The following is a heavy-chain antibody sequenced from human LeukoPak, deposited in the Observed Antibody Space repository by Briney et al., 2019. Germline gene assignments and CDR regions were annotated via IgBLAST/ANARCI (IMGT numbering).Heavy chain of an antibody. CDR1: GFTVSANY. CDR2: IYSSGST. J-gene: IGHJ5*02. Sequence: GGSLRLSCAASGFTVSANYMSWVRQAPGKGLEWVSLIYSSGSTYYADSVKGRFTISRDNSKNTLYLQMNSLRAEDTALYYCAREYYYGSGSYENWFDPWGQGTLVTVSS. CDR3: AREYYYGSGSYENWFDP. D-gene: IGHD3-10*01. V-gene: IGHV3-53*01.